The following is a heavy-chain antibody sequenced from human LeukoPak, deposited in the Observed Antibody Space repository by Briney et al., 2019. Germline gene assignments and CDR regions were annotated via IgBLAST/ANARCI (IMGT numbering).Heavy chain of an antibody. CDR1: GFTVSSNY. D-gene: IGHD3-16*01. V-gene: IGHV3-66*01. J-gene: IGHJ4*02. CDR3: ARRASGGGYYFDY. Sequence: GGSLRLSCADSGFTVSSNYMRWVRQAPGKGLEWVSVIYSGGSTHYADSVKGRFTISRDNSKNTLYLQMNSLRAEDTAVYYCARRASGGGYYFDYWGQGTLVTVSS. CDR2: IYSGGST.